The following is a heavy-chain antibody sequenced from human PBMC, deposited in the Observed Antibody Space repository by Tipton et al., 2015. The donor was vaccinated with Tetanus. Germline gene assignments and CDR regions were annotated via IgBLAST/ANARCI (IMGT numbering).Heavy chain of an antibody. CDR1: GDYLSDYY. CDR3: ARQEPPRRFFPDSSGSSD. CDR2: IQRGGST. Sequence: GLVKPSETLSLTCGVFGDYLSDYYWTWVRQPPGKGLEWIGEIQRGGSTNYNPSLKSRVSMSLDTSKNQISLRLTSVTAADTAVYYCARQEPPRRFFPDSSGSSDWGQGILVTVSS. V-gene: IGHV4-34*01. D-gene: IGHD3-22*01. J-gene: IGHJ4*02.